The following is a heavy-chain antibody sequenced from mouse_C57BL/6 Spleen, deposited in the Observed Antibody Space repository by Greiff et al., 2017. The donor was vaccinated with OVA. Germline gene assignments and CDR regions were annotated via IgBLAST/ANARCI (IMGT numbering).Heavy chain of an antibody. J-gene: IGHJ2*01. CDR1: GYAFTNYL. D-gene: IGHD5-5*01. V-gene: IGHV1-54*01. CDR3: ARSGLPFDY. Sequence: VKLQESGAELVRPGTSVKVSCKASGYAFTNYLIEWVKQRPGQGLEWIGVINPGSGGTNYNEKFKGKATLTADKSSSTAYMQLSSLTSEDSGVYFCARSGLPFDYWGQGTTLTVSS. CDR2: INPGSGGT.